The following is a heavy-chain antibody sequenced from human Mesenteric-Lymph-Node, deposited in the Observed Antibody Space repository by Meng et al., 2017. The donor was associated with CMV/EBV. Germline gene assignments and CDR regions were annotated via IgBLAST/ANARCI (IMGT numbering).Heavy chain of an antibody. CDR2: ISSSSSYI. V-gene: IGHV3-21*01. D-gene: IGHD6-13*01. CDR3: ARWEQLVPVKTLYYYYGMDV. CDR1: GFTFTTYT. Sequence: GESLKISCAASGFTFTTYTMHWVRQAPGKGLEWVSSISSSSSYIYYADSVKGRFTISRDNAKNSLYLQMNSLRAEDTAVYYCARWEQLVPVKTLYYYYGMDVWGQGTTVTVSS. J-gene: IGHJ6*02.